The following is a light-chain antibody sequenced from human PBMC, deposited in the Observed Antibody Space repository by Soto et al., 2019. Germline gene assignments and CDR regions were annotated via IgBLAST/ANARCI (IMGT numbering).Light chain of an antibody. CDR2: KAS. CDR1: QSISNW. V-gene: IGKV1-5*03. Sequence: DIQMTQSPSTLSAFVGDRVTITCRASQSISNWLAWYQQKPGKAPKLLIYKASSLESGVPSRFSGSGSGTEFTLTISSLQPDDFATYYCQQYNSYSTFGQGTKVEIK. J-gene: IGKJ1*01. CDR3: QQYNSYST.